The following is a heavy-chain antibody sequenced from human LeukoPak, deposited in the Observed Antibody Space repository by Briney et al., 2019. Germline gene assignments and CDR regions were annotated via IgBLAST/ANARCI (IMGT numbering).Heavy chain of an antibody. CDR2: IYSGGST. Sequence: GGSLRLPCAASGFTVSSNYMSWVRQAPGKGLEWVTVIYSGGSTYYADSVKGRFTISRDNSKNTLYLQMNSLRAEDTAVYYCAACGGDCYSFAVDYWGQGTLVTVSS. J-gene: IGHJ4*02. V-gene: IGHV3-66*01. D-gene: IGHD2-21*02. CDR3: AACGGDCYSFAVDY. CDR1: GFTVSSNY.